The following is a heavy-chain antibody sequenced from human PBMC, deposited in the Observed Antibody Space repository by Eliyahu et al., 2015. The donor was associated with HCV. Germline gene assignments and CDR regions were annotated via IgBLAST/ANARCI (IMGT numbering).Heavy chain of an antibody. CDR3: ARHLLHCSGGSCYGTDAFDI. CDR2: IDPSDSYT. J-gene: IGHJ3*02. D-gene: IGHD2-15*01. Sequence: EVQLVQSGAEVKKPGESLXISCKGSGYXFTXYWISWVRQMPGQGLEWMGRIDPSDSYTNYXPSFQGHVTISADKSISTAYLQWSSLKASDTAMYYCARHLLHCSGGSCYGTDAFDIWGQGTMVTVSS. V-gene: IGHV5-10-1*03. CDR1: GYXFTXYW.